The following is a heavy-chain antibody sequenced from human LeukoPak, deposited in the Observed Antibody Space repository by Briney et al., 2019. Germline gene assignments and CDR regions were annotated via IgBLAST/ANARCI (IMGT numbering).Heavy chain of an antibody. V-gene: IGHV1-69*04. CDR2: IIPILGIA. CDR3: ARGMCYCSSTSCYYYYGMDV. Sequence: SVRVSCKASGGTFSSYAISWVRQAPGQGLEWMGRIIPILGIANYAQKFQGRVTITADKSTSTAYMELSSLRSEDTAVYYCARGMCYCSSTSCYYYYGMDVWGQGTTVTVSS. J-gene: IGHJ6*02. CDR1: GGTFSSYA. D-gene: IGHD2-2*01.